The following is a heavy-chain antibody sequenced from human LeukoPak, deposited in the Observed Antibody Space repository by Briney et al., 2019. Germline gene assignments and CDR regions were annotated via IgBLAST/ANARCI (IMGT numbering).Heavy chain of an antibody. D-gene: IGHD4-11*01. CDR3: ATLMTTVTYWYFDL. J-gene: IGHJ2*01. CDR2: IRYDGSNK. CDR1: GFTFSSYG. V-gene: IGHV3-30*02. Sequence: GGSLRLSCAASGFTFSSYGMHWVRQAPGKGLEWVAFIRYDGSNKYYADSVKGRFTISRDNSKNTLYLQMNSLRAEDTAVYYCATLMTTVTYWYFDLWGRGTLVTVS.